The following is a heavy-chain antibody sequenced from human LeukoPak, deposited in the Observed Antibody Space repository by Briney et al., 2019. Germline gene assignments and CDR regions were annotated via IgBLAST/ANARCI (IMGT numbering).Heavy chain of an antibody. V-gene: IGHV4-31*03. CDR2: IYYSGST. CDR1: GGSISSGGYY. J-gene: IGHJ5*02. CDR3: ARHQWPGDWFDP. Sequence: PSETLSLTCTVSGGSISSGGYYWSWIRQFPGKGLEWIGYIYYSGSTYYNPSLKSRVTISEDTSKNQFSLKLSSVTAADTAVYYCARHQWPGDWFDPWGQGTLVTVSS. D-gene: IGHD6-19*01.